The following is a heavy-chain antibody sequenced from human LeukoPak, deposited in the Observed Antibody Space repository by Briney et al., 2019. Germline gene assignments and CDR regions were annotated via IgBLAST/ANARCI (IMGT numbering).Heavy chain of an antibody. CDR3: ARDPITMIVLGLVYFDY. CDR2: ISSISSYI. V-gene: IGHV3-21*01. D-gene: IGHD3-22*01. Sequence: GGSLRLSCSASGFTFSSYSMKSVRQAPGKGLEWVSSISSISSYIYYADSVKGRFTISRDNAKNSLYLQMNSLRAEDTAVYYCARDPITMIVLGLVYFDYWGQGTLVTVSS. CDR1: GFTFSSYS. J-gene: IGHJ4*02.